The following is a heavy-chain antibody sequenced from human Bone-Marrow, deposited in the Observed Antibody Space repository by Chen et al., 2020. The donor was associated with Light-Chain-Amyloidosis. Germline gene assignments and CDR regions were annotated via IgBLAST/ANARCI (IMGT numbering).Heavy chain of an antibody. Sequence: QLQLQEAGPGLVKPSETLSLTCTISGGSITSSGYYWGWFRQPPGKGLEWVATVYYGGSTYYNPALKHRVRISVDTSRNQFSLKLASVTASDTAVYFCARNCTSEIRGGWFDPWGPGTLVTVSS. J-gene: IGHJ5*02. CDR1: GGSITSSGYY. CDR2: VYYGGST. CDR3: ARNCTSEIRGGWFDP. D-gene: IGHD2-8*01. V-gene: IGHV4-39*01.